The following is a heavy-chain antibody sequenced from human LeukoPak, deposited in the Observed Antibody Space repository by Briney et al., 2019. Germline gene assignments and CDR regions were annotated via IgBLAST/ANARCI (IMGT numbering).Heavy chain of an antibody. Sequence: ASVKVSCKASVYTFTGYYMQGVRQTPGHELEWMGWINPNSGGTNYAQKFQGRVTMTRDTSISTAYMELSRLRSDDTAVYYCASGYSSGWYYFDYWGQGTLVTVSS. CDR2: INPNSGGT. CDR1: VYTFTGYY. CDR3: ASGYSSGWYYFDY. V-gene: IGHV1-2*02. D-gene: IGHD6-19*01. J-gene: IGHJ4*02.